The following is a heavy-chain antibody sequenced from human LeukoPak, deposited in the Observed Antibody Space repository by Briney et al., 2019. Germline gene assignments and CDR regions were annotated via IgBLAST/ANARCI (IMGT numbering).Heavy chain of an antibody. D-gene: IGHD2-15*01. CDR2: IYPGDSDS. CDR1: GYSFTNHW. Sequence: GESLKISCKGSGYSFTNHWIGWVRQVPGKGLESMGIIYPGDSDSRYSPSFQGQVTISVDKTISTACLQWSSLQASDTAMYYCARRGYCSGRSCPYFDYWGQGTLVTVSS. CDR3: ARRGYCSGRSCPYFDY. V-gene: IGHV5-51*01. J-gene: IGHJ4*02.